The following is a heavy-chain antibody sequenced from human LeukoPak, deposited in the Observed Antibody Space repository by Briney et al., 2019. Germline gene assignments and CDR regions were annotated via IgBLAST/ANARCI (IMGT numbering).Heavy chain of an antibody. CDR2: ISSSGST. V-gene: IGHV4-39*01. CDR3: ARRRVLPPDVPDRADYYLDV. CDR1: GGSISSRSDY. Sequence: PSETLSLTCTVSGGSISSRSDYWGWVRQPPGKGLEWIASISSSGSTYYNPSLNSRVSISVDSFRNQFSLKLSSVTAADTAVYYCARRRVLPPDVPDRADYYLDVWGKGTAVTVSS. D-gene: IGHD2-2*01. J-gene: IGHJ6*03.